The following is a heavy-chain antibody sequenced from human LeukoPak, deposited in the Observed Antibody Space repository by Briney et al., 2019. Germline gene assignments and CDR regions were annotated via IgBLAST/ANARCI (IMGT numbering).Heavy chain of an antibody. CDR2: MNPNSGNT. J-gene: IGHJ4*02. D-gene: IGHD3-9*01. Sequence: ASVKVSCKASGYTFTSYDINWVREATGQGLEWMGWMNPNSGNTGYAQKFQGRVTMTRNTSISTAYMELSSLRSEDTAVYYCARVSQILTGYRRFRDIDYWGQGTLVTVSS. V-gene: IGHV1-8*01. CDR3: ARVSQILTGYRRFRDIDY. CDR1: GYTFTSYD.